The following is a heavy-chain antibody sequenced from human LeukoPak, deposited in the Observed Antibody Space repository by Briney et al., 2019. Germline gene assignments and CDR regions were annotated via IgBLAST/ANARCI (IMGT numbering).Heavy chain of an antibody. J-gene: IGHJ6*03. CDR3: AKDYWMGAIYYYYYMDV. Sequence: GGSLRLSCATSGFTFSNYWMTWVRQAPGKGLEWVAILRYDGSNKYYADSVKSRFTISRDDSKNTLYLQMNSLRAEDTAVYYCAKDYWMGAIYYYYYMDVWGKGTTVTVSS. D-gene: IGHD1-26*01. CDR2: LRYDGSNK. CDR1: GFTFSNYW. V-gene: IGHV3-30*02.